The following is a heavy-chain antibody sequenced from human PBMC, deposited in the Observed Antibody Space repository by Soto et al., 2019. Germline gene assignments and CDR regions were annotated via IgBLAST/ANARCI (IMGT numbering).Heavy chain of an antibody. CDR2: FDPEDGET. Sequence: QVQLVQSGAEVKKPGASVKVSCKVSGYTLTDLSMQWVRQAPGKGLEWMGGFDPEDGETIYAQKFQGRATMTEDTATDPAYMELSSLRSEDTAVSYCATHRSGRFLEWLPEVSLGYWGQGTLVTVSS. D-gene: IGHD3-3*01. CDR3: ATHRSGRFLEWLPEVSLGY. CDR1: GYTLTDLS. J-gene: IGHJ4*02. V-gene: IGHV1-24*01.